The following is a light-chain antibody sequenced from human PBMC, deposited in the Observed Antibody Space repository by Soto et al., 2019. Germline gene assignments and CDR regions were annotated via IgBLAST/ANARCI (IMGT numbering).Light chain of an antibody. Sequence: EIVLTQSPATLSLSPGERATLSCRASQSISSSLAWYQQKPGQAPRLLIYDASRRVTGIPARFSGSGSGTDFTLTLSSLEPEDFAVYYCQQRAGSSTFGQGTRLEIK. V-gene: IGKV3-11*01. CDR1: QSISSS. J-gene: IGKJ5*01. CDR2: DAS. CDR3: QQRAGSST.